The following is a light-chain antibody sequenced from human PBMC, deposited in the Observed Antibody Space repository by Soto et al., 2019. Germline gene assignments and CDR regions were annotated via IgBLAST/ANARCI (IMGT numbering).Light chain of an antibody. CDR1: ESVSSS. CDR3: QHFGDSVWT. J-gene: IGKJ1*01. V-gene: IGKV3-15*01. Sequence: EIGMPQSPAPPFVSPGERATPSLRASESVSSSLAWYQHKPGQSPRLLIYGASTRATSIPARFSGSGSGTDFTLTISRLEPEDFAVYYCQHFGDSVWTFGQGTKV. CDR2: GAS.